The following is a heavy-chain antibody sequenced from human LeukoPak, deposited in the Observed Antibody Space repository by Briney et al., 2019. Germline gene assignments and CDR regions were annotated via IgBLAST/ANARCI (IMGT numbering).Heavy chain of an antibody. Sequence: KPSETLSPTCAVSGGSITSHSWWSWVRPPPGKGLEWIGYIYYSGSTNYNPSLKSRVTISVDASKNQFSLKLSSVTAADTAVYCCAKHDCSGGSCYSSGAFDIWGQGTMVTVSS. V-gene: IGHV4-59*08. CDR2: IYYSGST. CDR1: GGSITSHSW. J-gene: IGHJ3*02. D-gene: IGHD2-15*01. CDR3: AKHDCSGGSCYSSGAFDI.